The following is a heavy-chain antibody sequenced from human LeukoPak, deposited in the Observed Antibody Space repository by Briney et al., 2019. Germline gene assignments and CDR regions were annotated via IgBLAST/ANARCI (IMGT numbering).Heavy chain of an antibody. V-gene: IGHV1-8*01. J-gene: IGHJ4*02. CDR1: GYTFTSYD. CDR2: MNPNGGNT. D-gene: IGHD3-10*01. Sequence: ASVKVSCKASGYTFTSYDINWVRQAPGQGLEWVGWMNPNGGNTGYAQKFQGRVTITRDTSRGTAYMELSSLRSEDTAIYYCARDGDYYGSGNFDCWGQGTLVTVSS. CDR3: ARDGDYYGSGNFDC.